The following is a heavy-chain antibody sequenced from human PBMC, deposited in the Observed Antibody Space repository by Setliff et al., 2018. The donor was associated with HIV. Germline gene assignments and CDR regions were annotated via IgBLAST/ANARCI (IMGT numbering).Heavy chain of an antibody. J-gene: IGHJ4*02. V-gene: IGHV4-59*01. Sequence: SETLSLTCTVSGGSISSYYWSWIRQPPGKGLEWIGYIYYSGSSKNTPSLKSRVTISVDTPKKEFSLKLSSMTAADTAVYYCARGIAVAGPYFDYWGQGTLVTVSS. CDR2: IYYSGSS. D-gene: IGHD6-19*01. CDR1: GGSISSYY. CDR3: ARGIAVAGPYFDY.